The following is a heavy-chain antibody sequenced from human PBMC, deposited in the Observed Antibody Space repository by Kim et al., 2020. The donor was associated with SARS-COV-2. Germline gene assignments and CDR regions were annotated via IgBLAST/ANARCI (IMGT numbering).Heavy chain of an antibody. CDR2: IWYDGSNK. V-gene: IGHV3-33*01. D-gene: IGHD3-9*01. J-gene: IGHJ4*02. CDR1: GFTFSSYG. CDR3: ARGGEGILTYGY. Sequence: GGSLRLSCAASGFTFSSYGMHWVRQAPGKGLEWVAVIWYDGSNKYYADSVKGRFTTSRDNSKNTLYLQMNSLRAEETAVYYCARGGEGILTYGYWGQGTLVTVSS.